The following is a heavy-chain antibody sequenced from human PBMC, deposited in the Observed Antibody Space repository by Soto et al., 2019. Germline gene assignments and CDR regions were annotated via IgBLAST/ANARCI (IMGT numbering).Heavy chain of an antibody. J-gene: IGHJ6*02. CDR2: ITPISDTT. CDR3: ARSQGSSTSLEIYYYYYYGMDV. V-gene: IGHV1-69*01. Sequence: QVQLVQSGAEVKKPGSSVKVSCKASGGTFSSYAISWVRQPPGQGLEWMGGITPISDTTNYAQKFQGRVTITSDESTSTAYMERSSLISEDTAVYYCARSQGSSTSLEIYYYYYYGMDVWGQGTTVTVSS. D-gene: IGHD2-2*01. CDR1: GGTFSSYA.